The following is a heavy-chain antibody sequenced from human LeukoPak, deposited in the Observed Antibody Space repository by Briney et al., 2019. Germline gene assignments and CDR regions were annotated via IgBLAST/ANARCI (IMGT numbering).Heavy chain of an antibody. CDR3: ASLTDIEAGAVRY. Sequence: GGSLRLSCAASGLTFSSYSMNWVRQAPGKGLEWVSSISSSSSYIYYADSVKGRFTISRDNAKNSLYLQMNSLRAEDTAVYYCASLTDIEAGAVRYWGQGTLVTVSS. CDR2: ISSSSSYI. J-gene: IGHJ4*02. CDR1: GLTFSSYS. D-gene: IGHD1-26*01. V-gene: IGHV3-21*01.